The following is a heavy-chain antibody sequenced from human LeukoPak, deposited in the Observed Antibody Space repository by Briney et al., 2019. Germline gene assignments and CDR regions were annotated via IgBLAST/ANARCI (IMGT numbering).Heavy chain of an antibody. CDR3: ARAWLRLNYYYYYMDV. CDR1: GGTFSSYA. V-gene: IGHV1-69*13. J-gene: IGHJ6*03. CDR2: IIPIFGTA. D-gene: IGHD5-12*01. Sequence: ASVKVSCKASGGTFSSYAISWVRQAPGQGLEWMGGIIPIFGTANYAQKFQGRVTITADESTSTAYMELSSLRSEDTAVYYCARAWLRLNYYYYYMDVWGKGTTVTISS.